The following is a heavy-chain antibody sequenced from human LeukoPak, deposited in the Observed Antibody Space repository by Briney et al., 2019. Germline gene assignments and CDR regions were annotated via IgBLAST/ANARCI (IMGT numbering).Heavy chain of an antibody. Sequence: GGSLRLSCAASGFTFSSYGMHWVRQAPGKGLEWVAVISYDGSNKYYADSVKGRFTISRDNSKNTLYLQMNSLRAEDTAVYYCARDFSMATIPGYWGQGTLVAVSS. CDR3: ARDFSMATIPGY. J-gene: IGHJ4*02. CDR2: ISYDGSNK. V-gene: IGHV3-30*03. CDR1: GFTFSSYG. D-gene: IGHD5-24*01.